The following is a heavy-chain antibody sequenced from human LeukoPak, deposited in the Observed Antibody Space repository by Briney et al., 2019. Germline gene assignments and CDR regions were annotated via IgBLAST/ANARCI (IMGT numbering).Heavy chain of an antibody. CDR3: AREAVAGKFDY. V-gene: IGHV4-61*02. CDR2: IYTSGST. J-gene: IGHJ4*02. Sequence: PSQTLSLTCTVSGGSISSGSYYWSWIRQPAGKGLEWIGRIYTSGSTNYNPSLKSRVTISVDTSKNQFSLKLSSVTAADTAVYYCAREAVAGKFDYWGQGTLVTVSS. D-gene: IGHD6-19*01. CDR1: GGSISSGSYY.